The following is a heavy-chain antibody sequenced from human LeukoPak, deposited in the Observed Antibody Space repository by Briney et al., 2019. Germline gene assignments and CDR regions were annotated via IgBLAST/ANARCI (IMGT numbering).Heavy chain of an antibody. V-gene: IGHV3-23*01. J-gene: IGHJ1*01. CDR1: GFTFSDYY. CDR2: ISGSGGST. CDR3: AEDLVGLIAACFQH. D-gene: IGHD6-6*01. Sequence: GGSLRLSCAASGFTFSDYYMNWIRQAPGKGLGWVSAISGSGGSTYYADSVKGRFTISRDNSKNTLYLQMNSLRAEDTAVYYCAEDLVGLIAACFQHWGQGTLVTVSS.